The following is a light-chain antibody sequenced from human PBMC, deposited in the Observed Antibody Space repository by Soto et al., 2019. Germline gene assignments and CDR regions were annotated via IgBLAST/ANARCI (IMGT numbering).Light chain of an antibody. CDR3: QQSYSTPPIT. Sequence: DIQMTQSPSSLSASVGDRVTITCRSSQSISSYLNWYQQKPGKAPKLLIYAASSLQSGVPSRFSGSGSGTDFTLTISSLQPEDFATYYCQQSYSTPPITLGQGTRLEI. J-gene: IGKJ5*01. V-gene: IGKV1-39*01. CDR1: QSISSY. CDR2: AAS.